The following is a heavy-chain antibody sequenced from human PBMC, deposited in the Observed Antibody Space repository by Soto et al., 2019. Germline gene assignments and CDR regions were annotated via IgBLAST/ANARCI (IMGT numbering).Heavy chain of an antibody. D-gene: IGHD2-2*01. CDR1: GGTFSNYA. J-gene: IGHJ6*02. CDR2: IIPIVGTG. V-gene: IGHV1-69*01. Sequence: QVQLVQSGAEERKPGSSVTVSCKASGGTFSNYAISWVRQAPGQGLEWMGGIIPIVGTGSYAQKFKGRVTITADEPTTTDYMELSSLRLEDTAVYYCARVVILVPTASTHYYYHVDVWGPGTTVTVSS. CDR3: ARVVILVPTASTHYYYHVDV.